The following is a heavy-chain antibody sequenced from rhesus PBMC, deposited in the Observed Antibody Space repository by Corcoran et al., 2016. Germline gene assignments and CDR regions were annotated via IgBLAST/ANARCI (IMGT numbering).Heavy chain of an antibody. D-gene: IGHD6-25*01. CDR1: GDSISGSYY. J-gene: IGHJ4*01. Sequence: QVKLQQWGEGLVQPSETLSRTCAVYGDSISGSYYWSWIRQAPGKGLEWIGNINGKSGTTNYDPSLKNRVTITEDTSKNQFSLKLNSGTAADTAVYYCARGYRGSWSSRFDYWGQGVLVTVSS. CDR2: INGKSGTT. CDR3: ARGYRGSWSSRFDY. V-gene: IGHV4-73*01.